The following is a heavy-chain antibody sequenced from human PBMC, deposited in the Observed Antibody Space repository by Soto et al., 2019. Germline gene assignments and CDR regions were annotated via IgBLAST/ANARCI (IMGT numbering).Heavy chain of an antibody. CDR3: AREYPYYYGSGSYYRAGYYGMDV. CDR1: GFTFSSYA. D-gene: IGHD3-10*01. Sequence: SCAASGFTFSSYAMHWVRQAPGKGLEWVAVISYDGSNKYYADSVKGRFTISRDNSKNTLYLQMNSLRAEDTAVYYCAREYPYYYGSGSYYRAGYYGMDVWGQGTTVTVSS. CDR2: ISYDGSNK. J-gene: IGHJ6*02. V-gene: IGHV3-30-3*01.